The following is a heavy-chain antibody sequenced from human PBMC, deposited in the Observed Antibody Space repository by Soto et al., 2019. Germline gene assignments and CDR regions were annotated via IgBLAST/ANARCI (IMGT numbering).Heavy chain of an antibody. V-gene: IGHV3-33*01. Sequence: QVQLVESGGGVVQPGRSLRLSCAASGFTFSNYGMHWVRQAPGKGLEWVAIIWHDGNNKYYADSVRGRFIISRDNSKNRLYLHMNSLRAAGTAVYYCASDLVGASDSYGLDVWGQGTPVTVSS. CDR3: ASDLVGASDSYGLDV. CDR2: IWHDGNNK. D-gene: IGHD1-26*01. CDR1: GFTFSNYG. J-gene: IGHJ6*02.